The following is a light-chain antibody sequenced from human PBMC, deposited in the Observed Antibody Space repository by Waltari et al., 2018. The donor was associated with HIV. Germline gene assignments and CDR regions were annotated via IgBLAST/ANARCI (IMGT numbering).Light chain of an antibody. J-gene: IGLJ1*01. CDR3: CSYAGNSVYV. V-gene: IGLV2-11*01. CDR2: DVS. Sequence: QSALTQPRSVSGSPGQSVTISCSGTSTDIGAYNYVSWYQHHPGKAPKLMIYDVSKRPSGVPVRFSASKSGNTASLTISGLQDEDEADYSCCSYAGNSVYVFGSETTVTVL. CDR1: STDIGAYNY.